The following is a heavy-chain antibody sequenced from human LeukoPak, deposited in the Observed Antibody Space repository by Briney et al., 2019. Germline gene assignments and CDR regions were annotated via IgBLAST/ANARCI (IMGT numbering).Heavy chain of an antibody. CDR1: GFTFSTYA. Sequence: GRSLRLSCAASGFTFSTYAMSWVRQTPGKGLEWVAAISGDNPGTYHANSVKGRFTISRDNSKNTLHLQMSGLRAEDTARYYCAKATVGHCSGAFCYHFDSWGQGTLVTVSS. J-gene: IGHJ4*02. CDR3: AKATVGHCSGAFCYHFDS. V-gene: IGHV3-23*01. CDR2: ISGDNPGT. D-gene: IGHD2-15*01.